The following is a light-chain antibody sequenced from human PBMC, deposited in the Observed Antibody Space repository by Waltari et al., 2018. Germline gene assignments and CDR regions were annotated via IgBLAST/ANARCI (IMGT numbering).Light chain of an antibody. Sequence: EIVLTQSPVTLSLSPGERATLSCRASQTVTSNFLAWYRQKPGQAPRLLIYDASNRVTGIPDRFSGSGSGTDFTLTITRREPEDVAVYFCQQHGSSPRTFGQGTKVEIK. CDR1: QTVTSNF. CDR3: QQHGSSPRT. V-gene: IGKV3-20*01. J-gene: IGKJ1*01. CDR2: DAS.